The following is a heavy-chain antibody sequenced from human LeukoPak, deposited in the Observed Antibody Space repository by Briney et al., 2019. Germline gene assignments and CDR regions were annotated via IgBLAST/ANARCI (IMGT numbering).Heavy chain of an antibody. J-gene: IGHJ4*02. V-gene: IGHV1-69*06. CDR3: ASTYSGYDGPRY. D-gene: IGHD5-12*01. CDR2: IIPIFDTA. Sequence: SVKVSCKASGGTFSSYAISWVRQAPGQGLEWMGGIIPIFDTANYAQKFQGRVTITADKSTSTAYMELSSLRSGDTAVYYCASTYSGYDGPRYWGQGTLVTVSS. CDR1: GGTFSSYA.